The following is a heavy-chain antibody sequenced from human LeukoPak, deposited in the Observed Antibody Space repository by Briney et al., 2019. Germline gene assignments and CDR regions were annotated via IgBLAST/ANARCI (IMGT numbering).Heavy chain of an antibody. V-gene: IGHV4-34*01. Sequence: PSETLSLTCAVYGGSFSGYYWSWIRQPPGKGLEWIGEINHSGSTNYNPSLKSRVTISVDTPKNQFSLKLSSVTAPDTAVYYCARGAGSSSWYVRRYFDYWGQGTLVTVSS. CDR3: ARGAGSSSWYVRRYFDY. D-gene: IGHD6-13*01. J-gene: IGHJ4*02. CDR1: GGSFSGYY. CDR2: INHSGST.